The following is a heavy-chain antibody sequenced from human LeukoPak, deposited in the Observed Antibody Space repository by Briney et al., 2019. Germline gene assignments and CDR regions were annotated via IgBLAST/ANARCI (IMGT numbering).Heavy chain of an antibody. J-gene: IGHJ4*02. CDR3: ARDLRLWFGESPFDY. V-gene: IGHV3-74*01. CDR2: INSDGSST. Sequence: GGSLRLSRAASGFTFSSYWMHWVRQAPGKGLVWVSRINSDGSSTSYADSVKGRFTISRDNAKNTLYLQMNSLRAEDTAVYYCARDLRLWFGESPFDYWGQGTLVTVSS. CDR1: GFTFSSYW. D-gene: IGHD3-10*01.